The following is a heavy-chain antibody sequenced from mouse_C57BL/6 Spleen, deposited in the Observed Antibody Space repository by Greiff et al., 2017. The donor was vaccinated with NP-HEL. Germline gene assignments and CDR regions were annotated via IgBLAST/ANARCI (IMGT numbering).Heavy chain of an antibody. D-gene: IGHD1-1*01. CDR3: ARNYGSNGRFAY. CDR1: GYTFTSYW. Sequence: QVHVKQPGAELVKPGASVKLSCKASGYTFTSYWMQWVKQRPGQGLEWIGEIDPSDSYTNYNQKFKGKATLTVDTSSSTAYMQLSSLTSEDSAVYYCARNYGSNGRFAYWGQGTLVTVSA. V-gene: IGHV1-50*01. J-gene: IGHJ3*01. CDR2: IDPSDSYT.